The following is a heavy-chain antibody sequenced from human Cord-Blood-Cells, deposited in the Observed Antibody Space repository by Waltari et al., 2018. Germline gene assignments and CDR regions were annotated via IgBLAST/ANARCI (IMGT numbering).Heavy chain of an antibody. CDR1: GFTFSSYS. D-gene: IGHD6-19*01. J-gene: IGHJ3*02. V-gene: IGHV3-21*01. Sequence: EVQLVESGGGLVKPGGSLRLSCDASGFTFSSYSLNWVRQAPGKGLEWVSSISSSSSYIYYADSVKGRFTISRDNAKNSLYLQMNSLRAEDMAVYYCARTSGWYAFDIWGQGTMVTVSS. CDR2: ISSSSSYI. CDR3: ARTSGWYAFDI.